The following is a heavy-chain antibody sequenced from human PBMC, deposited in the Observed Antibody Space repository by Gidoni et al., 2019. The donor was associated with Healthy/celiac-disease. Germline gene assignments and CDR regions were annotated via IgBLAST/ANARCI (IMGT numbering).Heavy chain of an antibody. CDR1: GFTFSNAW. V-gene: IGHV3-15*01. CDR2: IKSKTDGGTT. CDR3: TTDPWITMVRGDFDY. D-gene: IGHD3-10*01. Sequence: EVQLVESGGGLVKPGGSLRLSCSASGFTFSNAWMSWVRQAPGKGLEWVGRIKSKTDGGTTDYAAPVKGRFTISRDDSKNTLYLQMNSLKTEDTAVYYCTTDPWITMVRGDFDYWGQGTLVTVSS. J-gene: IGHJ4*02.